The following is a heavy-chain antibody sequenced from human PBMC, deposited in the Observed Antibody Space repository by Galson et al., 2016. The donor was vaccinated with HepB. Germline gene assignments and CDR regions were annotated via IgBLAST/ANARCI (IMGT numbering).Heavy chain of an antibody. J-gene: IGHJ4*02. CDR2: IYSGGTT. D-gene: IGHD3-16*02. V-gene: IGHV3-53*01. CDR3: ARDYPAFDY. Sequence: SLRLSCAASGFAFRTYSMNWVRQTPGKGLEWVSLIYSGGTTYYADSVKGRFIISRDNSKNALYLQINSLRADDTAVYYCARDYPAFDYWGQGTLVTVST. CDR1: GFAFRTYS.